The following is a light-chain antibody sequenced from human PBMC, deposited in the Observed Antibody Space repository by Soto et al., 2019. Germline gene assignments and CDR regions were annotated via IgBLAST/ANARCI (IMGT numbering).Light chain of an antibody. Sequence: EIVLTQSPGTLSLSPGERATLSFSASQRLSGSDLAWYQQKPGQAPKLLIYGASRRATCIPGRFGGIGCWTEFTLTISSLEPEDFAVYYCQQYGSSPLITFGQGTRLEIK. J-gene: IGKJ5*01. CDR1: QRLSGSD. CDR3: QQYGSSPLIT. V-gene: IGKV3-20*01. CDR2: GAS.